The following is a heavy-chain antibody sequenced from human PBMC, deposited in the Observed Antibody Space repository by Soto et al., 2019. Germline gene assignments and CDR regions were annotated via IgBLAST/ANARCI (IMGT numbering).Heavy chain of an antibody. V-gene: IGHV3-23*01. CDR2: ISGRGGSA. J-gene: IGHJ6*02. Sequence: GGSLRLSCAASGFTFSSHAMSWIRHAPGKGLGWVSTISGRGGSAYYADSVKGRFFISRDNSQNTLYLQMNSRRAEETAIFYCAKDASAGGYYYYGMDVWGHGXTVTVYS. CDR1: GFTFSSHA. CDR3: AKDASAGGYYYYGMDV. D-gene: IGHD3-10*01.